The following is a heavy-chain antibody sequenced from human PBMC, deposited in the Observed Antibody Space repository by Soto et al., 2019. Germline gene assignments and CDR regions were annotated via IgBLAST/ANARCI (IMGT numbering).Heavy chain of an antibody. CDR3: ARGPTRPYYYDSSGYGAFDI. J-gene: IGHJ3*02. Sequence: SETLSLTCTVSGGSISSGDYYWSWIRQPLGKGLEWIGYIYYSGSTYYNPSLKSRVTISVDTSKNQFSLKLSSVTAADTAVYYCARGPTRPYYYDSSGYGAFDIWGQGTMVTVSS. D-gene: IGHD3-22*01. V-gene: IGHV4-30-4*01. CDR2: IYYSGST. CDR1: GGSISSGDYY.